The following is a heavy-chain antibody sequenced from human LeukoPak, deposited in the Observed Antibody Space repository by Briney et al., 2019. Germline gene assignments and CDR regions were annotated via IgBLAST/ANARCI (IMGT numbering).Heavy chain of an antibody. CDR3: ARAGFEDCSSTSCTYYFDY. D-gene: IGHD2-2*01. CDR1: GFTVSSNY. V-gene: IGHV3-53*01. CDR2: IYSGGST. J-gene: IGHJ4*02. Sequence: GSLRLSCAASGFTVSSNYMSWVRQAPGKGLEWVSVIYSGGSTYYADSVKGRFTISRDNSKNTLYLQMNSLRAEDTAVYYCARAGFEDCSSTSCTYYFDYWGQGTLVTVSS.